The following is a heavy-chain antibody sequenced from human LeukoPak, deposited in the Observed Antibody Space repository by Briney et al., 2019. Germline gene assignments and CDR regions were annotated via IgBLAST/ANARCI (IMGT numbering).Heavy chain of an antibody. Sequence: TLSLTCTVSGGSISSGGYYWSWIRQHPGKGLEWIGYIYYSGSTYYNPSLKSRVTISVDTSKNQFSLKLSSVTAADTAVYYCARGEVVAPMRVDYWGQGTLVTVSS. J-gene: IGHJ4*02. CDR1: GGSISSGGYY. CDR3: ARGEVVAPMRVDY. V-gene: IGHV4-31*03. D-gene: IGHD3-22*01. CDR2: IYYSGST.